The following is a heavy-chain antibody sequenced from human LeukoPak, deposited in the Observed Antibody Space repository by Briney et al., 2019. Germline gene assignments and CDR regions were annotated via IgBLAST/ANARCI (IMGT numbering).Heavy chain of an antibody. D-gene: IGHD5-18*01. CDR2: ISYDGSNK. J-gene: IGHJ4*02. V-gene: IGHV3-30-3*01. CDR1: GFTFSSYT. Sequence: GGSLRLSCAASGFTFSSYTMHWVRQAPGKGLEWVALISYDGSNKYYADSVKGRFTISRDNSKNTLYLQMNSLGAEDTAVYYCARDHGYSFGHPFDYWGQGTLVTVSS. CDR3: ARDHGYSFGHPFDY.